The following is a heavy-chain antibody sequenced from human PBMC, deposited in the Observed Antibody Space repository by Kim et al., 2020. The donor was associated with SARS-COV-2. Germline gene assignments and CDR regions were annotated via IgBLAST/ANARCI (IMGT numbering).Heavy chain of an antibody. Sequence: SETLSLTCAVYGGSFSGYYWSWIRQPPGKGLEWIGEINHSGSTNYNPSLKSRVTISVDTSKNQFSLKLSSVTAADTAVYYCARVRITMVRGVIINNWFDP. CDR3: ARVRITMVRGVIINNWFDP. CDR1: GGSFSGYY. J-gene: IGHJ5*02. V-gene: IGHV4-34*01. CDR2: INHSGST. D-gene: IGHD3-10*01.